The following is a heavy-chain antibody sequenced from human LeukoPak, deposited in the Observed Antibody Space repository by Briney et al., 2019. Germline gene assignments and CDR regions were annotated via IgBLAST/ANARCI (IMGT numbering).Heavy chain of an antibody. CDR2: INQDGSET. CDR3: AKDWDY. J-gene: IGHJ4*02. CDR1: GLIFNNYR. V-gene: IGHV3-7*01. Sequence: PGGSLRLSCAASGLIFNNYRMSWVRQAPGKGLEWVANINQDGSETYYVDSVKGRITISRDNADNSLYLQMNSLRAEDTAVYYCAKDWDYWGQGTLVTVSS.